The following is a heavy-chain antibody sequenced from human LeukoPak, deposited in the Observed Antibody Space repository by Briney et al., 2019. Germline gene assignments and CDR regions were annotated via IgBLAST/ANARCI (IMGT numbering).Heavy chain of an antibody. CDR3: ARLLWFGEEGNWFDL. V-gene: IGHV4-38-2*01. CDR1: GYSISSGYY. D-gene: IGHD3-10*01. CDR2: IYHSGST. J-gene: IGHJ5*02. Sequence: SETLSLTCAVSGYSISSGYYWGWIRQPPGKGLEWIGSIYHSGSTYYNSSLKSRVTISVDTSKNQFSLKLSSVTAADTAVYYCARLLWFGEEGNWFDLWGQGTLVTVSS.